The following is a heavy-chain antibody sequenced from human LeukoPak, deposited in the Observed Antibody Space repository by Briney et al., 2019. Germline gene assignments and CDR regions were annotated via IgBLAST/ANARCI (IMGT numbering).Heavy chain of an antibody. V-gene: IGHV4-59*12. J-gene: IGHJ6*02. CDR2: IYYSGST. Sequence: PSETLSLTCTVSGGSISSYYWSWIRQPPGKGLEWIGYIYYSGSTNYNPSLKSRVTISVDTSKNQFSLKLSSVTTADTAVYYCARGHRDIWFGGYYYYYGMDVWGQGTTVTVSS. CDR3: ARGHRDIWFGGYYYYYGMDV. D-gene: IGHD3-10*01. CDR1: GGSISSYY.